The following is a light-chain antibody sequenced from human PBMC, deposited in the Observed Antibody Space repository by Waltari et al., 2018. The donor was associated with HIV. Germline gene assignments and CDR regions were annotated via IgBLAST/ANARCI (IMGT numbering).Light chain of an antibody. J-gene: IGLJ3*02. CDR1: RSNIGSSH. CDR2: RKE. V-gene: IGLV1-47*01. CDR3: AAWDYSLNSWL. Sequence: HSVLTQAPSASGTPGQRVTISCSGSRSNIGSSHVYWYQQVPGTAPKLLIYRKEQRPSGVPVRFSVSKSGTAASLAISGRRSEDEADYHCAAWDYSLNSWLFGVGTKLTVL.